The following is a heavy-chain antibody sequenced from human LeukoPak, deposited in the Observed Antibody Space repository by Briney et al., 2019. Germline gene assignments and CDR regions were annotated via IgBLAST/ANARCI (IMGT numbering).Heavy chain of an antibody. V-gene: IGHV3-23*01. Sequence: GGSLRLSCAASGFTFSSYAMSWVRQAPGKGLEWVSAISGSGGSAHYADSVKGRFTISRDNSKNTVYLRMNSLRAEDTAVYYCAKGVSSYSSSWDYWGQGTLVTVSS. CDR1: GFTFSSYA. CDR3: AKGVSSYSSSWDY. CDR2: ISGSGGSA. J-gene: IGHJ4*02. D-gene: IGHD6-13*01.